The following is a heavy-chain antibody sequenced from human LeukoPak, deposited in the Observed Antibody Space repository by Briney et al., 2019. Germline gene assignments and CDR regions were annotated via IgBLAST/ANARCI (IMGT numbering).Heavy chain of an antibody. D-gene: IGHD4-23*01. J-gene: IGHJ4*02. CDR3: ARSSYDYGGNTDY. V-gene: IGHV5-51*01. CDR2: IYPGDSDT. Sequence: PGESLQISCKGSGYIFTSYWIGWVRQMPGKGLEWMGIIYPGDSDTRYSPSFQGQVTISADKSISTAYLQWSSLKASDTAMYYCARSSYDYGGNTDYWGQGTLVTVSS. CDR1: GYIFTSYW.